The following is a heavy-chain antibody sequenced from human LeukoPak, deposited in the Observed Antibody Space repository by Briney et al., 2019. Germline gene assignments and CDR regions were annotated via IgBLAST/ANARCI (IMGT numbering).Heavy chain of an antibody. J-gene: IGHJ4*02. CDR2: IYYSGST. CDR1: GGSISSYY. D-gene: IGHD3-3*01. Sequence: SETLSLTCTVSGGSISSYYWSWIRQPPGKGLEWIGYIYYSGSTNYNPSLKSRVTISVDTSKNQFSLKLSSVTAADTAVYYCARHKAGIDFWSGYLSYYFDYWGQGTLVTVPS. V-gene: IGHV4-59*08. CDR3: ARHKAGIDFWSGYLSYYFDY.